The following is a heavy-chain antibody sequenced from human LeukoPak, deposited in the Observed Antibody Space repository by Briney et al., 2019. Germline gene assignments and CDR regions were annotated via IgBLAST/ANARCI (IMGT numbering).Heavy chain of an antibody. Sequence: SETLSLTCTVSGGSISTYYWSWIRQPPGKGLEWIGYIYYTGSTNYNPSLKSRVTISVDTSKNQFSLKLSSVTAADTAMYYCARREDGYNLDYWGQGTLVTVSS. J-gene: IGHJ4*02. D-gene: IGHD5-24*01. V-gene: IGHV4-59*01. CDR1: GGSISTYY. CDR2: IYYTGST. CDR3: ARREDGYNLDY.